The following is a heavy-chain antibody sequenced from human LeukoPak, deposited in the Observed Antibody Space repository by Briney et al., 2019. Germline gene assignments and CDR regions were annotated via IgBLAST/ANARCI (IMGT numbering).Heavy chain of an antibody. V-gene: IGHV3-7*05. CDR2: IKQDGSEK. J-gene: IGHJ4*02. CDR3: ARETGIAAAGTFTSIEYYFDY. D-gene: IGHD6-13*01. Sequence: GGSLRLSCAASGFTFSSYWMSWVRQAPGKGLEWVANIKQDGSEKYYVDSVKGRFTISRDNAKNSLYLQMNSLRAEDTAVYYCARETGIAAAGTFTSIEYYFDYWGQGTLVTVSS. CDR1: GFTFSSYW.